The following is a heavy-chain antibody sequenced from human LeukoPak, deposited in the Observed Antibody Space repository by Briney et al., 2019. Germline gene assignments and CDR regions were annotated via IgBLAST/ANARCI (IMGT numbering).Heavy chain of an antibody. CDR2: INHSGRT. J-gene: IGHJ6*02. Sequence: SETLSLTCAVYGGSFSDYFWGWIRQPPGKGLEWIGEINHSGRTYYNPSLKSRVTISVDTSKNQFSLDLSSVTAADTAVYYCARDVVVVPAAIHYGMDVWGQGTTVTVSS. D-gene: IGHD2-2*01. CDR3: ARDVVVVPAAIHYGMDV. CDR1: GGSFSDYF. V-gene: IGHV4-34*01.